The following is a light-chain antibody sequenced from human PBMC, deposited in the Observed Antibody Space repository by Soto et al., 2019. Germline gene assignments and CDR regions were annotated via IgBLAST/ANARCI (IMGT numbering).Light chain of an antibody. J-gene: IGLJ1*01. Sequence: QAFVTQEPSLTVSPGVTVTLTCGSSTGAVTSGHYPYWFQQKPGQAPRTLIYDTSNKHSWTPARFSGSLLGGKAALTLSGAQPEDEAEYYCLLSYSGARLYVFGTGTKVTVL. CDR1: TGAVTSGHY. CDR3: LLSYSGARLYV. V-gene: IGLV7-46*01. CDR2: DTS.